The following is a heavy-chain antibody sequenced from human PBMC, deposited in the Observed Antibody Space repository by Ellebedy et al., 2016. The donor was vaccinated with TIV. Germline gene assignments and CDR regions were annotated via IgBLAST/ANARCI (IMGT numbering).Heavy chain of an antibody. CDR2: INPNSGGT. D-gene: IGHD3-10*01. CDR1: GYTFTGYY. J-gene: IGHJ3*02. CDR3: ARDKGLEELWFERADAFDI. Sequence: AASVKVSCKASGYTFTGYYMHWVRQAPGQGLEWMGWINPNSGGTNYAQKFQGRVTMTRDTSISTAYMELSRLRSDDTAVYYCARDKGLEELWFERADAFDIWGQGTMVTVSS. V-gene: IGHV1-2*02.